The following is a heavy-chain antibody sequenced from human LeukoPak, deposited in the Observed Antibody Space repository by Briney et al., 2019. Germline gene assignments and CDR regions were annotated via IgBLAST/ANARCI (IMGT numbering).Heavy chain of an antibody. CDR1: GGSISSYY. D-gene: IGHD3-22*01. Sequence: KPSETLSLTCTVSGGSISSYYWSWIRQPPGKGLEWIGYIYYSGSTNYNPSLKSRVTISVNTSKNQFSLKLSSVTAADTAVYYCAREHTRGYDSRLFDYWGQGTLVTVSS. CDR3: AREHTRGYDSRLFDY. V-gene: IGHV4-59*01. J-gene: IGHJ4*02. CDR2: IYYSGST.